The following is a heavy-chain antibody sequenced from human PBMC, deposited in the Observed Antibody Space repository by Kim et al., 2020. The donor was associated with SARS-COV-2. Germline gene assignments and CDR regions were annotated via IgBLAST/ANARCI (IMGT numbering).Heavy chain of an antibody. D-gene: IGHD2-2*01. J-gene: IGHJ5*02. CDR2: ISSSGGYT. Sequence: GGSLRLSCAASGFTFSDYYMSWIRQAPGKGLEWPSSISSSGGYTNYADSVKGRFTISRDNAKNSLFLQMDSLRAEDTAVYYCARSTGANWFYPWGQGTLV. CDR1: GFTFSDYY. CDR3: ARSTGANWFYP. V-gene: IGHV3-11*03.